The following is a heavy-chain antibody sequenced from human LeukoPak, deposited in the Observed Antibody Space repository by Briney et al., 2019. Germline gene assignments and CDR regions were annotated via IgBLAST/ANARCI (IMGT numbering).Heavy chain of an antibody. D-gene: IGHD4-17*01. CDR1: GYTFTGYY. CDR3: ASGDYGDPPLNY. Sequence: ASVKVSCKASGYTFTGYYIHWVRQAPGQGLEWMGWINPNSGGTKYAQKFQGRVTVTRDTSITTAYMDLSRLRSDDTAVYYCASGDYGDPPLNYWGQGTLVTVSS. J-gene: IGHJ4*02. V-gene: IGHV1-2*02. CDR2: INPNSGGT.